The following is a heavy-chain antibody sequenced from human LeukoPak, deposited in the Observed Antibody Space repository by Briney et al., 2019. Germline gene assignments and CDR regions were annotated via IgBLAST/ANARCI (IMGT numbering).Heavy chain of an antibody. CDR3: AGVRRGSGSYFYGMDV. V-gene: IGHV4-34*01. CDR1: GGSFSGYY. CDR2: INHSGST. Sequence: SETLSLTCAVYGGSFSGYYWSWIRQPPGKGLEWIGEINHSGSTNYNPSLKSRVTISVDTSKNQFSLKLSSVTAADTAVYYCAGVRRGSGSYFYGMDVWGQGTTVTVSS. J-gene: IGHJ6*02. D-gene: IGHD3-10*01.